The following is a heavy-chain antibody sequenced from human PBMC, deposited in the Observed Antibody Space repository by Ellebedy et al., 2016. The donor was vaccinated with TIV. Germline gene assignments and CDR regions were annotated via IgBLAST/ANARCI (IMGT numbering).Heavy chain of an antibody. CDR2: ISSSGSTI. CDR1: GFTFSDYY. CDR3: ARDARFIDQQHNWFDP. J-gene: IGHJ5*02. Sequence: GESLKISCAASGFTFSDYYMIWIRQAPGKGLEWVSYISSSGSTIYYADSVKGRFTISRDNAENSLSLQMNSLRAEDTAVYYCARDARFIDQQHNWFDPWGQGTLVTVSS. V-gene: IGHV3-11*01. D-gene: IGHD2-2*01.